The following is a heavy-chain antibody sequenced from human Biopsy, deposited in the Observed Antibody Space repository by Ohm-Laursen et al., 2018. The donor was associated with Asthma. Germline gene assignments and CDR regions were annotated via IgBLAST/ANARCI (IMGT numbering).Heavy chain of an antibody. CDR1: GFTFRSYA. V-gene: IGHV3-30-3*01. CDR3: ARDVMEWYLPAFDF. J-gene: IGHJ4*02. Sequence: SSLRLSCSAFGFTFRSYAMYWVRQAPGKGLEWVAVGGSYYDGGLKYYANSVNGRFTVSRDDSKNTLYLQMNSLRPDDTAVYYCARDVMEWYLPAFDFWGQGTLVTVSS. CDR2: GGSYYDGGLK. D-gene: IGHD3-3*01.